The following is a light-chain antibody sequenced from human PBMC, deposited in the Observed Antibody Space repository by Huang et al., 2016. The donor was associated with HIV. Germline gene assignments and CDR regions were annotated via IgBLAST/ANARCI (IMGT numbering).Light chain of an antibody. CDR3: QQRSKWPPFT. J-gene: IGKJ3*01. Sequence: EIVLTQSPATLSLSPGERVTLSCRASQSIGSYLAWYQQKPGQAPRLLIYDASNRATGIPARFSGSGSGTDFTLTISSLEPEDFAVYYCQQRSKWPPFTFGPGTKVDIK. V-gene: IGKV3-11*01. CDR2: DAS. CDR1: QSIGSY.